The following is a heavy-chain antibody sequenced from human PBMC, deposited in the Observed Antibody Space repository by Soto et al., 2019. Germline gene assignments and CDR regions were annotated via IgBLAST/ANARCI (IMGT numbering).Heavy chain of an antibody. V-gene: IGHV1-69*06. D-gene: IGHD6-6*01. CDR1: GGTFSSYA. CDR2: IIPIFGKA. Sequence: QVQLVQSGAEVKKPGSSVKVSCKASGGTFSSYAISWVRQAPGQGLEWMGGIIPIFGKANYAQKFQGRVTITADKSTITAYVELSSLRSEDTAVYYCAREGDTSIAAPTFQYWGQGTLVTVSS. J-gene: IGHJ4*02. CDR3: AREGDTSIAAPTFQY.